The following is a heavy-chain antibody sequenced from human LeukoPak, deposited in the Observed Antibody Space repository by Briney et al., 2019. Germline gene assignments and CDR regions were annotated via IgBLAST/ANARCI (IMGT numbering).Heavy chain of an antibody. J-gene: IGHJ4*02. CDR2: IIPIFGTA. CDR1: GGTFSSYA. CDR3: AGYYDSSGYHPAVDY. Sequence: ASVKVSCKASGGTFSSYAISWVRQAPGQGLEWMGGIIPIFGTANYARKFQGRVTITADESTSTAYMELSSLRSEDTAVYYCAGYYDSSGYHPAVDYWGQGTLVTVSS. V-gene: IGHV1-69*13. D-gene: IGHD3-22*01.